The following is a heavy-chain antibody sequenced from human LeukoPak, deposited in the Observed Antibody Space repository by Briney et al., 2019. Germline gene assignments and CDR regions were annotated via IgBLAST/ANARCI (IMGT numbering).Heavy chain of an antibody. CDR1: GFSFSNYA. V-gene: IGHV3-23*01. CDR2: ISSSGDDP. D-gene: IGHD7-27*01. Sequence: GGPLRLSCEASGFSFSNYAMSWVRKAPGKGPEWVSAISSSGDDPFYADSVKGRFTVSRDNSQNTLYLQMNSLRAEDTAVYYCARFMGKPYWGQGTLVTVSS. CDR3: ARFMGKPY. J-gene: IGHJ4*02.